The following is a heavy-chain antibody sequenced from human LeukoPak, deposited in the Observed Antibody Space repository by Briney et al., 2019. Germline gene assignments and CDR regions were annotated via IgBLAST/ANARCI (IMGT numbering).Heavy chain of an antibody. CDR1: GALFTTYW. CDR3: ATSAGGSFDY. D-gene: IGHD4-23*01. V-gene: IGHV5-51*01. J-gene: IGHJ4*02. CDR2: IYPGDSDT. Sequence: PGASLKISCKGSGALFTTYWIGWVRPLPGKGLEWMGIIYPGDSDTRYSPSFQGQATISADKSISTAYLQWRSLKASDSAMYYCATSAGGSFDYGGQGTLVTVSS.